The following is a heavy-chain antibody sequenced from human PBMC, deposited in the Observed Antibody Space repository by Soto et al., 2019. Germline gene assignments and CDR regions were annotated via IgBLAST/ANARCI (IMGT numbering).Heavy chain of an antibody. Sequence: SETLSLTCTVSGGSISSGGYYWSWIRQHPGKGLEWIGYIYYSGSTYYNPSLKSRVTISVDTSKNQFSLKLSSVTAADTAVYYCARSGGYYTVTPGYFDYWGQGTLVTVSS. CDR2: IYYSGST. D-gene: IGHD3-3*01. CDR1: GGSISSGGYY. J-gene: IGHJ4*02. CDR3: ARSGGYYTVTPGYFDY. V-gene: IGHV4-31*03.